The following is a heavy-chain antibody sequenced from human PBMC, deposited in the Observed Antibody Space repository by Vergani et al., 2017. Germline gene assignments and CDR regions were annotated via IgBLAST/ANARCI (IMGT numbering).Heavy chain of an antibody. V-gene: IGHV3-33*01. CDR2: TWYDGNNK. CDR3: ARDLRLLYNRFDP. D-gene: IGHD1-14*01. CDR1: GFTFNQYD. J-gene: IGHJ5*02. Sequence: QVQLVESGGGVVQPGRSLRLSCAASGFTFNQYDMHCVRQAPGKGLEWVAVTWYDGNNKQYADSVKGRFTISRDNSKSTMYLQMNSLRDEDTGVYYCARDLRLLYNRFDPWGQGTLVTVSS.